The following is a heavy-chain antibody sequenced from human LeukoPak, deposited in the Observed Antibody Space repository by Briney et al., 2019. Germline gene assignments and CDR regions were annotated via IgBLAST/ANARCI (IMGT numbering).Heavy chain of an antibody. CDR2: IWYDGSNK. CDR1: GFTYSSYG. D-gene: IGHD1-26*01. Sequence: GGSLRLSCAASGFTYSSYGMHWVRQAPGKGLEWVAIIWYDGSNKYYADSVKGRFTISGDNSKNTLYLQMNSLRAEDTARYYCARNNGNYILDDWGQGTLVTVSP. V-gene: IGHV3-33*01. J-gene: IGHJ4*02. CDR3: ARNNGNYILDD.